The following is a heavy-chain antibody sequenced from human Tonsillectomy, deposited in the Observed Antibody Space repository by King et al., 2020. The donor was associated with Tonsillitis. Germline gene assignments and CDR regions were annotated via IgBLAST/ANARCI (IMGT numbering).Heavy chain of an antibody. Sequence: VQLVESGGGLVQPGGSLRLSCAASGFTFSNYAMNWVRQAPGKGLEWVSTIDDSGDSSFYADSVHGRFTISRDNYKNTLYLQMNILRPEDTAVYYCAKAEVDTAMVRNWYFDLWGRGTLVTVSS. CDR3: AKAEVDTAMVRNWYFDL. CDR1: GFTFSNYA. D-gene: IGHD5-18*01. CDR2: IDDSGDSS. J-gene: IGHJ2*01. V-gene: IGHV3-23*04.